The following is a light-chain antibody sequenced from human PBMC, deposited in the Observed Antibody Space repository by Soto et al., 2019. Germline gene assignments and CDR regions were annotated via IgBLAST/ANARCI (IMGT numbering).Light chain of an antibody. CDR1: PSVSSN. V-gene: IGKV3-20*01. Sequence: EIVMTQSPASLSVSPGERATLSCRASPSVSSNLAWYQQKPGQAPRLLVYGASYRATDIPPRFSGSGSGTDFTLTISRLEPEDFAVYYCQQYGSSAFTFGPGTKVDIK. CDR3: QQYGSSAFT. J-gene: IGKJ3*01. CDR2: GAS.